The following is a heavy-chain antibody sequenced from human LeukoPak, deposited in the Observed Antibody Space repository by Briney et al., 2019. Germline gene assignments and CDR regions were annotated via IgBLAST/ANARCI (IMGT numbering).Heavy chain of an antibody. CDR2: TSGSDGST. CDR3: AKLYDQDYYDGSSLGY. J-gene: IGHJ4*02. V-gene: IGHV3-23*01. D-gene: IGHD3-22*01. CDR1: GFTFSSYA. Sequence: AGSLTLYCAASGFTFSSYAMSWLRQAPGHGLEWVSTTSGSDGSTYYADSVKGRFTISRDTCKNTLYLQMNGLRAEDTAVYYCAKLYDQDYYDGSSLGYWGRGTLDSVSS.